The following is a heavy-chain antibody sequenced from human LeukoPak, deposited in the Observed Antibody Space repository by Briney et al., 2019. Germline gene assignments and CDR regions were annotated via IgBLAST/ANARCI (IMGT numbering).Heavy chain of an antibody. CDR3: AAEDDYIWKSYRSLDI. J-gene: IGHJ3*02. V-gene: IGHV1-58*02. Sequence: SVKVSCKASGFAFSNSAMQWVRQARGQRLEWIGWIVVGSGNTNYAQKLQGRVTITRDMSTSTAYMELSSLRSDDTAVYYCAAEDDYIWKSYRSLDIWGQGTMVTVSS. CDR1: GFAFSNSA. D-gene: IGHD3-16*02. CDR2: IVVGSGNT.